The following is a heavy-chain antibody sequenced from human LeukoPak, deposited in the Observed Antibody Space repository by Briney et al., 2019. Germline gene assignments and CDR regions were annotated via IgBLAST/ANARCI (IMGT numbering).Heavy chain of an antibody. V-gene: IGHV3-48*03. D-gene: IGHD6-19*01. J-gene: IGHJ4*02. CDR1: GFTFSSYA. CDR3: ARAGYSSDWYGFDY. Sequence: GGSLRLSCAASGFTFSSYAMNWVRQAPGKGLEWVSYISSTDGTIDYAGSVKGRFTISRDNAKNSLYLQMNSLRAEDTAIYYCARAGYSSDWYGFDYWGQGSLVTVSS. CDR2: ISSTDGTI.